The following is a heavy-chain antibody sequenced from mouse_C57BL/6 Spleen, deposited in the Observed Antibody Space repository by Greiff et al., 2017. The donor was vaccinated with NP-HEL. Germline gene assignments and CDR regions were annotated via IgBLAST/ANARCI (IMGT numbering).Heavy chain of an antibody. D-gene: IGHD1-1*01. CDR2: ISYDGSN. Sequence: ESGPGLVKPSQSLSLTCSVTGYSITSGYYWNWIRQFPGNKLEWMGYISYDGSNKYNPSLKNRISITRDTSKNQFFLKLNSLTPEDTATYYCARDGNSYFYGSNWYFDVWGTGTTVTVSS. CDR1: GYSITSGYY. J-gene: IGHJ1*03. CDR3: ARDGNSYFYGSNWYFDV. V-gene: IGHV3-6*01.